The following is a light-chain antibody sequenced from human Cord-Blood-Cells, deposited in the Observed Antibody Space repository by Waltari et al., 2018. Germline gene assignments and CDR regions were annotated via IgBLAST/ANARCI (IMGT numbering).Light chain of an antibody. Sequence: DIQLTQSPSPLSASLGDRVARTCQASQDISNYLNWYQQKPGKAPKLLSYDASNLETGVPSRFSGSGSGTDFTFTISSLQPEDIATYYCQQYDNLPLTFGGGTKVEIK. CDR1: QDISNY. J-gene: IGKJ4*01. V-gene: IGKV1-33*01. CDR3: QQYDNLPLT. CDR2: DAS.